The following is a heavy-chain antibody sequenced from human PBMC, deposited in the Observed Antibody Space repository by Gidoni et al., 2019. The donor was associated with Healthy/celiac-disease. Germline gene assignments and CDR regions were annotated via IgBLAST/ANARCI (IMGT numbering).Heavy chain of an antibody. CDR2: IYYSGST. V-gene: IGHV4-59*01. J-gene: IGHJ5*02. CDR3: ARAEWELGLIDP. CDR1: GGSISSYY. Sequence: QVQLQESGPGPVKPSETLSLTCTVSGGSISSYYWSWIRQPPGKGLEWIGYIYYSGSTNYNPSLKSRVTISVDTSKNQFSLKLSSVTAADTAVYYCARAEWELGLIDPWGQGTLVTVSS. D-gene: IGHD1-26*01.